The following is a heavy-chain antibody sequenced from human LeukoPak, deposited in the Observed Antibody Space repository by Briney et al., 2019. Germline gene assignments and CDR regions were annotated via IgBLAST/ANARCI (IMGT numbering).Heavy chain of an antibody. CDR1: GFTFTNYA. CDR2: ISVDGSNK. D-gene: IGHD1-7*01. Sequence: GGSLRLSCAASGFTFTNYAMHWVRQAPGKGLEWVAVISVDGSNKFYAGSVRGRCTISRDNSENTMSLQMGSLRAEDMAVYYCARARYITGTTNPYFDYWGQGTLVTVSS. V-gene: IGHV3-30-3*01. CDR3: ARARYITGTTNPYFDY. J-gene: IGHJ4*02.